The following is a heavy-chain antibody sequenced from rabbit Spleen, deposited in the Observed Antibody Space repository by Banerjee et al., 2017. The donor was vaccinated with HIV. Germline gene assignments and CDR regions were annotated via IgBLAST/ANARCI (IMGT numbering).Heavy chain of an antibody. Sequence: QLKESGGGLVQPGGSLKLSCKASGFTLSSYYMNWVRQAPGKGLEWIGYIDPVFGITYYANWVNGRFSISRENTQNTVSLQMNSLTAADTATYFCARDLPEIVGWNFGFWGPGTLVTVS. D-gene: IGHD1-1*01. CDR2: IDPVFGIT. CDR1: GFTLSSYY. J-gene: IGHJ3*01. V-gene: IGHV1S7*01. CDR3: ARDLPEIVGWNFGF.